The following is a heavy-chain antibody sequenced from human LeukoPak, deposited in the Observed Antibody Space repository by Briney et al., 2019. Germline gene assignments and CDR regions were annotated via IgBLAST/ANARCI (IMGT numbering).Heavy chain of an antibody. CDR1: GFTFGNYA. CDR2: ISYDGSNK. CDR3: AREVSYDSYFDY. D-gene: IGHD3-22*01. J-gene: IGHJ4*02. Sequence: PGGSLRLSCAASGFTFGNYAMRWVRQAPGKGLEWVAVISYDGSNKYYADSVKRRFTISRDNSKNTLYLQMNSLRAEDTAVYYCAREVSYDSYFDYWGQGTLVTVSS. V-gene: IGHV3-30*04.